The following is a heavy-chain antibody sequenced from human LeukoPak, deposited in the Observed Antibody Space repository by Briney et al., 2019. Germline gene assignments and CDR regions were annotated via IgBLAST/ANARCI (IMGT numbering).Heavy chain of an antibody. CDR2: INPSGGST. CDR1: GYTFTSYY. CDR3: AKLGDSSGYFSNLFDY. D-gene: IGHD3-22*01. Sequence: ASVKVSCKASGYTFTSYYMHWVRQAPGQGLEWMGIINPSGGSTSYAQKFQGRVTMTRDMSTSTVYMELSSLRSEDTAVYYCAKLGDSSGYFSNLFDYWGQGTLVTVSS. V-gene: IGHV1-46*01. J-gene: IGHJ4*02.